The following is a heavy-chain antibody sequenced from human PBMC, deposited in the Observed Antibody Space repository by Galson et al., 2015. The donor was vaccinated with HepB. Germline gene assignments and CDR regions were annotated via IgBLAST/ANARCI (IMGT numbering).Heavy chain of an antibody. D-gene: IGHD2-15*01. V-gene: IGHV4-59*01. J-gene: IGHJ4*02. CDR3: ARATSAATVN. Sequence: SETLSLTCTVSGGSISSYYWSGIRQPPGKGLEWIGYIYYSGSTNYNPSLKSRVTISVDTSKNQFSLKLSSVTAADTAVYYCARATSAATVNWGQGTLVTVSS. CDR2: IYYSGST. CDR1: GGSISSYY.